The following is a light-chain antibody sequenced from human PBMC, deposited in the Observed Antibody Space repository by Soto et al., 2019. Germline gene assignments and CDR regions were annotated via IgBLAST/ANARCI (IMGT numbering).Light chain of an antibody. Sequence: IQMTQSPSTLSASVGDRVTITCRASQGISSYLAWYHQKPVKAPKLLIYAASTLQSGVPSRFSGSGSGTDFTLTISCLQSEDFATYYCQQYYSYPLTFGGGTKVDIK. CDR1: QGISSY. V-gene: IGKV1-8*01. CDR3: QQYYSYPLT. J-gene: IGKJ4*01. CDR2: AAS.